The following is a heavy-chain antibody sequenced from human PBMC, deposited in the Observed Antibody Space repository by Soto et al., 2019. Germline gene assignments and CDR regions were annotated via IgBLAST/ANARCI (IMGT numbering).Heavy chain of an antibody. CDR3: ARGGTFAYDTSGYSVY. CDR2: INPKSGGT. D-gene: IGHD3-22*01. V-gene: IGHV1-2*02. Sequence: WASVKVSCKTPGYTFSAYYMHWVRQAPGQGLEWMGWINPKSGGTLYAQKFQGRVTMTRDTSISTAYMELSRLRSDDTAVYYCARGGTFAYDTSGYSVYWGQGTLVTVSS. CDR1: GYTFSAYY. J-gene: IGHJ4*02.